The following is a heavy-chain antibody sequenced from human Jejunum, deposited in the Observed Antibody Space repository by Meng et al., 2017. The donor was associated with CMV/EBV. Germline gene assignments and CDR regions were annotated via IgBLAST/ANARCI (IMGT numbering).Heavy chain of an antibody. D-gene: IGHD3-22*01. CDR1: GFPFSNYY. V-gene: IGHV3-11*04. CDR3: VRDILRVGITYYFDY. Sequence: GFPFSNYYMSWIRLGPGKGLEWISYISGDGGDLFYGDSVRSRLTISRNNAKNSLYLQINSLRVEDTAVYYCVRDILRVGITYYFDYWGQGTLVTVSS. J-gene: IGHJ4*02. CDR2: ISGDGGDL.